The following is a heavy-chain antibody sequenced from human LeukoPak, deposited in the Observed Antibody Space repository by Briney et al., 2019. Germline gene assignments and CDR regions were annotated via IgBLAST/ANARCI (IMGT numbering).Heavy chain of an antibody. Sequence: ASVKVSCKVSGYTLTELSIHWVRQAPGKGLEWMGGFDPEDGETIYAQKFQGRVTMTEDTSTDTAYMELSSLRSVDTAVYYCATLSYYYDSSGYYLEYFQHWGQGTLVTVSS. CDR3: ATLSYYYDSSGYYLEYFQH. D-gene: IGHD3-22*01. CDR2: FDPEDGET. CDR1: GYTLTELS. V-gene: IGHV1-24*01. J-gene: IGHJ1*01.